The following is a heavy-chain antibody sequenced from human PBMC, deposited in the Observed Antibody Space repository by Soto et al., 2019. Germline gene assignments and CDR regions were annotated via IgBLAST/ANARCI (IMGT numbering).Heavy chain of an antibody. Sequence: SETLSLTCTVSGDSISSYSWSWIRQPPGKGLEWIGYIYYSGNTNYNPSLKSRVTISVDTSKNQFSLKLSSVTAADTAVYYCARLRDYYDSSGPPRYYFDYWGQGTLVTVSS. CDR2: IYYSGNT. J-gene: IGHJ4*02. V-gene: IGHV4-59*08. D-gene: IGHD3-22*01. CDR3: ARLRDYYDSSGPPRYYFDY. CDR1: GDSISSYS.